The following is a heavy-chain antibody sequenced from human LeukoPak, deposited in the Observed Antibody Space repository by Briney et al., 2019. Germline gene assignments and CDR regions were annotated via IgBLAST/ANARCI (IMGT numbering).Heavy chain of an antibody. CDR3: AREPEYNWNGYADY. Sequence: ASVKVSCKASGYTFTSYGIHWVRQAPGQRLEWIGWINAVNGNTKYSQKFQGRVTVTRDTSASTAYMELSSLYSEDTALYYCAREPEYNWNGYADYWGQGTLVTVSS. J-gene: IGHJ4*02. V-gene: IGHV1-3*01. CDR1: GYTFTSYG. CDR2: INAVNGNT. D-gene: IGHD3-3*01.